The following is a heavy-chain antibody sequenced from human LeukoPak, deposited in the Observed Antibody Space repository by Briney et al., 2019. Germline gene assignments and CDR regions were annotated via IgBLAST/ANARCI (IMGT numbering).Heavy chain of an antibody. CDR3: ARGPAIGIAVAGHLQH. V-gene: IGHV1-8*03. CDR1: GYTFTSYD. J-gene: IGHJ1*01. Sequence: ASVTVSCTASGYTFTSYDINWVRQAPGQGLEWMGWMNPNSGNTGYAQKFQGRVTITRNTSISTAYMELSSLRSEDTAVYYCARGPAIGIAVAGHLQHWGQGTLVTVSS. CDR2: MNPNSGNT. D-gene: IGHD6-19*01.